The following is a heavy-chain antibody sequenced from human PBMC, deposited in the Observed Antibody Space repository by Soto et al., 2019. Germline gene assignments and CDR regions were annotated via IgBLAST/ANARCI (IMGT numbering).Heavy chain of an antibody. CDR1: GYTFSTYG. D-gene: IGHD3-10*01. J-gene: IGHJ6*02. CDR3: ARDRFKGGYYYGMDV. CDR2: IIPIFGTA. V-gene: IGHV1-69*13. Sequence: SVKVSCKASGYTFSTYGFSWVRQAPGQGLEWMGGIIPIFGTANYAQKFQGRVTITADESTSTAYMELSSLRSEDTAVYYCARDRFKGGYYYGMDVWGQGTTVTVSS.